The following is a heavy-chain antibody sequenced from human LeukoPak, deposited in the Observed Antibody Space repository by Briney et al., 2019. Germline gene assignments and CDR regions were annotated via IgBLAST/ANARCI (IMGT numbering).Heavy chain of an antibody. J-gene: IGHJ6*03. CDR1: GGSISSYY. D-gene: IGHD1-7*01. Sequence: SETLSLTCTVSGGSISSYYWSWIRQPPGKGLEWIGYIYYSGSTNYNPSLKSRVTISVDTSKNQFSLQLNSVTPEDTAVYYCARDRLELRPGDYYYYMDVWGKGTTVTVSS. CDR2: IYYSGST. CDR3: ARDRLELRPGDYYYYMDV. V-gene: IGHV4-59*12.